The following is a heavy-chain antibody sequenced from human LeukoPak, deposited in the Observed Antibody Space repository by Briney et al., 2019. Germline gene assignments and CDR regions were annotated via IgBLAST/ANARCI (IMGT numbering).Heavy chain of an antibody. CDR2: INQDGSEK. CDR3: ARVAVSGPTGWFDS. Sequence: PGGSLRLSCAASGFTFGSYWMTWVRQAPGKGLEWVASINQDGSEKYYVDSVKGRFTISRDNVDNVVYLEMNGLRAEDTATYYCARVAVSGPTGWFDSWGQGTLVIVSS. CDR1: GFTFGSYW. J-gene: IGHJ5*01. V-gene: IGHV3-7*01. D-gene: IGHD2-8*02.